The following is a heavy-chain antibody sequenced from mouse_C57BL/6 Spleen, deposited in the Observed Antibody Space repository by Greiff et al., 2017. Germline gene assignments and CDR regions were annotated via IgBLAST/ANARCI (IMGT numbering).Heavy chain of an antibody. CDR1: GYAFSSSW. Sequence: VQLQQSGPELVKPGASVKISCKASGYAFSSSWMNWVKQRPGKGLEWIGRIYPGDGDTNYNGKFKGKATLTADKSSSTAYMQLSSLTSEDSAVYFCATNYYGNAMDYWGQGTSVTVSS. V-gene: IGHV1-82*01. D-gene: IGHD1-1*01. J-gene: IGHJ4*01. CDR2: IYPGDGDT. CDR3: ATNYYGNAMDY.